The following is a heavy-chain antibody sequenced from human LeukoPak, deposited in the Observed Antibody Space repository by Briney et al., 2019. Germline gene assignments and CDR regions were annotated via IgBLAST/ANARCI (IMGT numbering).Heavy chain of an antibody. V-gene: IGHV4-59*01. CDR1: GGSISSYY. Sequence: SETLSLTCTVSGGSISSYYWSWIRQPPGKGLEWIGYIYYSGSTNYNPSLKSRVTISVDTSKNQFSLKLSSVIAADTAVYYCASAIAAAGTFVYWGQGTLVTVSS. J-gene: IGHJ4*02. CDR2: IYYSGST. D-gene: IGHD6-13*01. CDR3: ASAIAAAGTFVY.